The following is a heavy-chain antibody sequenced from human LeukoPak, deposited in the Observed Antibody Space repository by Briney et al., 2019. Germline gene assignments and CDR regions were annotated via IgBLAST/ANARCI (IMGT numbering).Heavy chain of an antibody. V-gene: IGHV3-23*01. CDR2: LNGGGGST. D-gene: IGHD2-21*02. CDR1: GFTFSTYA. J-gene: IGHJ4*02. CDR3: AKVLPIVVVTDGLDY. Sequence: QTGGSLRLSCVASGFTFSTYAMSWVRQAPGKGLEWVSSLNGGGGSTYYADSVKGRFTISRDNSKNTLYLQMNSLRAEDTAVYYCAKVLPIVVVTDGLDYWGQGTLVTVSS.